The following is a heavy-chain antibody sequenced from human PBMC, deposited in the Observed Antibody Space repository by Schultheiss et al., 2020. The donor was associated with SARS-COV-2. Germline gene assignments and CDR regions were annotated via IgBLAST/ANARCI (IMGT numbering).Heavy chain of an antibody. V-gene: IGHV3-9*01. Sequence: GGSLRLSCAASGFTFDDYAMHWVRQAPGKGLEWVSGISWNSGSIGYADSVKGRFTISRDNSKNTLYLQMNSLRAEDTAVYYCAKEEQQPYFDYWGQGTLVTVSS. D-gene: IGHD6-13*01. CDR1: GFTFDDYA. CDR2: ISWNSGSI. J-gene: IGHJ4*02. CDR3: AKEEQQPYFDY.